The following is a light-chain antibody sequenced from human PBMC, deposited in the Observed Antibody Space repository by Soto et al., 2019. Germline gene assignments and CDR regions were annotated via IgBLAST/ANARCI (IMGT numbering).Light chain of an antibody. CDR3: QQRSNWPPIT. V-gene: IGKV3-11*01. CDR1: ESVRSY. CDR2: EAS. Sequence: EILLTQSPDTLSLSPGERASRSCRASESVRSYLAWYQQKAGEAPRLLIYEASNRATGIPARFSGSGSGTDFTLTISSLEPEDFALYYCQQRSNWPPITFGQGTRLEIK. J-gene: IGKJ5*01.